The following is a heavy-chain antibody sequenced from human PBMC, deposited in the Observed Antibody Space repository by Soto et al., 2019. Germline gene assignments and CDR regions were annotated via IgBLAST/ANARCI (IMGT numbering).Heavy chain of an antibody. D-gene: IGHD6-19*01. CDR1: GGSISSYY. Sequence: SETLSLTCTVSGGSISSYYWSWIRQPPGKGLEWIGYIYYSGSTNYNPSLKSRVTISVDTSKNQFSLKLSSVTAADTAVYYCARDGYSSGESWFDSWGQGTLVTVSS. CDR3: ARDGYSSGESWFDS. J-gene: IGHJ5*01. V-gene: IGHV4-59*01. CDR2: IYYSGST.